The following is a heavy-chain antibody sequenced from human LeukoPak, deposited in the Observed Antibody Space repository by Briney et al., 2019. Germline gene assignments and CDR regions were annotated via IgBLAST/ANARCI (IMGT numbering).Heavy chain of an antibody. CDR1: GGSISSYY. CDR2: IYTSGST. D-gene: IGHD3-10*01. V-gene: IGHV4-4*09. J-gene: IGHJ5*02. Sequence: PSETLSLTCTVSGGSISSYYWSWIRQPPGKGLEWIGYIYTSGSTNYNPSLKSRVTISVDTSKNQFSLKLSSVTAADTAVYYCARLKIPLTYGSGNRPYVWFDPWGQGTLVTVSS. CDR3: ARLKIPLTYGSGNRPYVWFDP.